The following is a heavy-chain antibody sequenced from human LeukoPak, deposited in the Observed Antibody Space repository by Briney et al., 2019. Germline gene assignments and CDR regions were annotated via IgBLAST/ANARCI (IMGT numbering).Heavy chain of an antibody. Sequence: SETLSLTCIVSGSSVSTFYWSWLRQSPGTGLEWIGFVHDTGSTAYNPSPKSRVTISETSKNQLSLMLTSVTAADTAMYYCARGSTDVYWYLDVWGRGTLVTVSS. V-gene: IGHV4-59*02. CDR1: GSSVSTFY. J-gene: IGHJ2*01. CDR2: VHDTGST. D-gene: IGHD1-26*01. CDR3: ARGSTDVYWYLDV.